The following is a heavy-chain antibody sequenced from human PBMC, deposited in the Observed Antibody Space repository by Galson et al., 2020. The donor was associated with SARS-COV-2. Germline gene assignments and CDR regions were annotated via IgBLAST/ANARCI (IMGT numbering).Heavy chain of an antibody. V-gene: IGHV3-30-3*01. CDR3: ARNEPGKWFDP. J-gene: IGHJ5*02. D-gene: IGHD1-1*01. CDR2: ISYDGSNK. CDR1: GFTFSSYA. Sequence: TGGSLRLSCAASGFTFSSYAMHWVRQAPGKGLEWVAVISYDGSNKYYADSVKGRFTISRDNSKNTLYLQLNSLRAEDTAVYYCARNEPGKWFDPWGQGTLVTVSS.